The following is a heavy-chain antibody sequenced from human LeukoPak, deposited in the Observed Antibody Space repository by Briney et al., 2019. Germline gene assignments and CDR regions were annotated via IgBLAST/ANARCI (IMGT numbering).Heavy chain of an antibody. CDR1: GFTFSSYA. CDR3: ARVTPSGWYNY. D-gene: IGHD6-19*01. J-gene: IGHJ4*02. CDR2: ISYDGSNK. Sequence: GRSLRLSCAASGFTFSSYAMHWVRQAPGKGLEWVAVISYDGSNKYYADSVKGRFTISRDNSKNTLYLQMNSLRAEDTAVYYCARVTPSGWYNYWGQGTLVTVSS. V-gene: IGHV3-30-3*01.